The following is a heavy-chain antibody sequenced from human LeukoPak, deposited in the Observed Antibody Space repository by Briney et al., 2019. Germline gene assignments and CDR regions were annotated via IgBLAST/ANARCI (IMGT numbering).Heavy chain of an antibody. V-gene: IGHV4-34*01. CDR2: INHSGST. CDR3: ARRGRARGYFDY. D-gene: IGHD3-10*01. Sequence: SETLSLTCAVYGGSFSGYYWSWIRHPPGNGLEWIGEINHSGSTNFNSSLKSRVTISVDTSKNQFSLKLSSVTAADTAMYYCARRGRARGYFDYWGQGTLVTVSS. CDR1: GGSFSGYY. J-gene: IGHJ4*02.